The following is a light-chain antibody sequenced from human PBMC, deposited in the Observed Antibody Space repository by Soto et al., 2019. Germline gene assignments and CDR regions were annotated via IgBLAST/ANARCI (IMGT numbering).Light chain of an antibody. V-gene: IGLV1-40*01. CDR2: ENN. Sequence: QSVLTQPPSVSEAPGQRVTISCTGSSSNIGAGYEAHWYQQVPGTAPKLLIYENNNRPSGVPDRFSGSKSGTSASLAITGLQAEDEAEYYCQSYDSSTLLYVFGTGTKVTVL. CDR1: SSNIGAGYE. J-gene: IGLJ1*01. CDR3: QSYDSSTLLYV.